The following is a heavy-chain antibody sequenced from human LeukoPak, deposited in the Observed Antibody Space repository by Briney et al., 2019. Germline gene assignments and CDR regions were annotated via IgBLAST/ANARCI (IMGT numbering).Heavy chain of an antibody. CDR3: ARDLRATTSHGAPQY. V-gene: IGHV3-7*01. D-gene: IGHD1-1*01. CDR1: GLTLSSYW. Sequence: AGGSLRLSCAASGLTLSSYWMGWVRQAPGNGLGWEANIKKDGSEKYYVGSVKGRFTISRDNAKNSLYLQMNGRRGEDTAVYYCARDLRATTSHGAPQYWGQGTLVTVSS. J-gene: IGHJ4*02. CDR2: IKKDGSEK.